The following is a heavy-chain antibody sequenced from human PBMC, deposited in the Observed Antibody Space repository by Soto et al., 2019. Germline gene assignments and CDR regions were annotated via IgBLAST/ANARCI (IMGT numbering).Heavy chain of an antibody. J-gene: IGHJ4*02. CDR3: EVLLLRGGDY. Sequence: QMQLVQSGPEVKKPGTSVKVSCKASGFTFTSSAMQWVRQARGQRFEWIGWIVVGSGNTSYAQKFQERVTITRDISTTQAYMELSSLRSEDTAGYYCEVLLLRGGDYWGQGTLVTVSS. CDR1: GFTFTSSA. CDR2: IVVGSGNT. V-gene: IGHV1-58*02. D-gene: IGHD2-21*01.